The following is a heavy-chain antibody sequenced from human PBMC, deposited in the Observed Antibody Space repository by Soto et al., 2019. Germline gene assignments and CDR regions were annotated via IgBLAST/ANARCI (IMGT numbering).Heavy chain of an antibody. D-gene: IGHD7-27*01. CDR2: IYYSGST. CDR1: GGSISSYY. V-gene: IGHV4-59*08. Sequence: QVQLQESGPGLVKPSETVSLTCTVSGGSISSYYWSWIRQPPGKGLEWIGYIYYSGSTNYNPSLKSRVTISVDTSKNQFSLKLSSVTAADTAVYYCARRWGRTFDYWGQGTLVTVSS. CDR3: ARRWGRTFDY. J-gene: IGHJ4*02.